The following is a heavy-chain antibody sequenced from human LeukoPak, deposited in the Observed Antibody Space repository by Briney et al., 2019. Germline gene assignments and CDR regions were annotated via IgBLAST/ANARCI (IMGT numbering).Heavy chain of an antibody. CDR1: GGTFSSYA. CDR3: ARDEPHYDFWSGYPYYYYGMDV. J-gene: IGHJ6*02. CDR2: ISAYNGNT. V-gene: IGHV1-18*01. D-gene: IGHD3-3*01. Sequence: ASVKVSCKASGGTFSSYAISWVRQAPGQGLEWMGWISAYNGNTNYAQKLQGRVTMTTDTSTSTAYMELRSLRSDDTAVYYCARDEPHYDFWSGYPYYYYGMDVWGQGTTVTVSS.